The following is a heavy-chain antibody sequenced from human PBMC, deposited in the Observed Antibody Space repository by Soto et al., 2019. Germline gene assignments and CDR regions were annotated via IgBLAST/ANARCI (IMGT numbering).Heavy chain of an antibody. CDR2: ISSSSSYI. J-gene: IGHJ6*02. CDR3: ANSTHAGWRGNYYYYGMDG. Sequence: PGWSLRLSCAASGFTFSSYSMNWVRQAPGKGLEWVSSISSSSSYIYYADSVKGRFTISRDNAKNSLYLQMNSLRAEDTALYYCANSTHAGWRGNYYYYGMDGWGQGNTVTVS. D-gene: IGHD2-15*01. CDR1: GFTFSSYS. V-gene: IGHV3-21*04.